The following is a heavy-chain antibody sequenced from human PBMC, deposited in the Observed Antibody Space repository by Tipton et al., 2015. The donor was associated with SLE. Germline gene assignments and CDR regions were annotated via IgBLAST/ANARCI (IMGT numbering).Heavy chain of an antibody. CDR1: GFTFGNYW. CDR3: ARYSFVTAADY. D-gene: IGHD2-2*01. Sequence: SLRLSCEVSGFTFGNYWMHWVRQAPGKGLVWVSRIHNDGSTYADSVKGRFTISRDTAKNTVYLQMNSLRVEDTGVYYCARYSFVTAADYWGHGTLVTVSS. CDR2: IHNDGST. V-gene: IGHV3-74*03. J-gene: IGHJ4*01.